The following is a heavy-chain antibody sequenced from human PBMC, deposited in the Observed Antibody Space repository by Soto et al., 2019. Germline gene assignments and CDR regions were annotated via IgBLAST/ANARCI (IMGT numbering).Heavy chain of an antibody. CDR3: ARNHLVPAATLYYYGMDV. D-gene: IGHD2-2*01. CDR1: GFTFSSYE. J-gene: IGHJ6*02. Sequence: GGSLRLSCAASGFTFSSYEMNWVRQAPGKGLEWVSYISSSGSTIYYADSVKGRFTISRDNAKNSLYLQMNSLRAEDTAVYYCARNHLVPAATLYYYGMDVWGQGTTVTVSS. CDR2: ISSSGSTI. V-gene: IGHV3-48*03.